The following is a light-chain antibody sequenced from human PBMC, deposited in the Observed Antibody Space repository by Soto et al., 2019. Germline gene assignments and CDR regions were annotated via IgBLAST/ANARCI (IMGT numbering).Light chain of an antibody. CDR1: QNISNY. CDR2: AAT. CDR3: QQSYSTPQT. Sequence: DIQMTQSPSSLSASVGDRVTITCRASQNISNYLNWYQQKPGKAPKLLIYAATSLQSGVPSRFSGSGSGTEFTLTISSLQPEDFATYYCQQSYSTPQTFGQGTKLEIK. J-gene: IGKJ2*01. V-gene: IGKV1-39*01.